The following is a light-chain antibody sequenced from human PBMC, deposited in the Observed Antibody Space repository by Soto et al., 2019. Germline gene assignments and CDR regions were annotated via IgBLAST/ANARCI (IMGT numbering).Light chain of an antibody. J-gene: IGKJ1*01. CDR2: GAS. CDR1: QSVSSN. CDR3: QQYNNWWT. V-gene: IGKV3-15*01. Sequence: EIVMTQSPATLSLSPGERATLSCRASQSVSSNLAWYQQKPGQAPRLLIYGASTRATGIPARFSGSGSGTKFTLTISSLQSEDFAVYYCQQYNNWWTFGQGTKVEIK.